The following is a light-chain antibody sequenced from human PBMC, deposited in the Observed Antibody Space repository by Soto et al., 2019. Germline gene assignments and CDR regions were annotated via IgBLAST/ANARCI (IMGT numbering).Light chain of an antibody. CDR2: EVN. J-gene: IGLJ3*02. Sequence: QSVLTQPASVSGSPGQSITISCTGTSSDVGGYNFVSWYQQHPGKAPKLIIYEVNKRPSGVSDRFSGSKSGNTASLTISGLQAEDEADYSCNSYTLKSTIVLFGGGTKLTVL. CDR1: SSDVGGYNF. CDR3: NSYTLKSTIVL. V-gene: IGLV2-14*01.